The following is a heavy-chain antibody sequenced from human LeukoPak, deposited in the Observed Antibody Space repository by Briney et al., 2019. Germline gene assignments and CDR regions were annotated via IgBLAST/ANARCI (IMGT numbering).Heavy chain of an antibody. CDR1: GGSISGYY. CDR2: IYSSGTT. V-gene: IGHV4-59*12. CDR3: ARGRRDGYNR. D-gene: IGHD5-24*01. Sequence: SETLSLTCTVSGGSISGYYWSWIRQPPGKGLEWIGYIYSSGTTNYNPSLKSQITISLDTSKNQFSLKLSSVTAADTAVYYCARGRRDGYNRWGQGTLVTVSS. J-gene: IGHJ4*02.